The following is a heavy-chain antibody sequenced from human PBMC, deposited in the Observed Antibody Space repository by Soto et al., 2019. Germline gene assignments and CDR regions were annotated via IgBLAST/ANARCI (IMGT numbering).Heavy chain of an antibody. Sequence: PGESLKIPCKGSGYSFTSYWIGWVRQMPGKGLEWMGIIYPGDSDTRYSPSFQGQVTISADKSISTAYLQWSSLKASDTAMYYCARQQLVEAYYYYGMDVWGQGTTVTVSS. V-gene: IGHV5-51*01. J-gene: IGHJ6*02. CDR2: IYPGDSDT. CDR1: GYSFTSYW. CDR3: ARQQLVEAYYYYGMDV. D-gene: IGHD6-13*01.